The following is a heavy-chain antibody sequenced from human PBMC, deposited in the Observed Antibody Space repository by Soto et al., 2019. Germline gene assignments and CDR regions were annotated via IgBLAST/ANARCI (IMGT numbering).Heavy chain of an antibody. D-gene: IGHD1-1*01. J-gene: IGHJ4*02. CDR2: IWPDGNEM. V-gene: IGHV3-7*03. CDR3: ATLLGHVTTFHN. Sequence: GGSLRLSCATPGFSFSGFYMSWVRQAPGKGLEWVATIWPDGNEMRYLDSVRGRFTISRDNIKDSLYLQMDSLRVEDTAVYYCATLLGHVTTFHNWSQGTLVTVSS. CDR1: GFSFSGFY.